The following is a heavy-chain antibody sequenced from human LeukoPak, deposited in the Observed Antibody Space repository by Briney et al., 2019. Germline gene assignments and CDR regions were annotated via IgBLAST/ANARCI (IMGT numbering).Heavy chain of an antibody. J-gene: IGHJ4*02. D-gene: IGHD1-26*01. V-gene: IGHV3-21*01. Sequence: PGGSLRLSCAASGFTFDDYAMNWVRQAPGKGLEWVSSINNVGSHIYYAGSVKGRFTISRDNTKNSLYLQMNSLRAEDTAVYYCSRDPTYYLRYGYFDYWGQGALVTVSS. CDR1: GFTFDDYA. CDR2: INNVGSHI. CDR3: SRDPTYYLRYGYFDY.